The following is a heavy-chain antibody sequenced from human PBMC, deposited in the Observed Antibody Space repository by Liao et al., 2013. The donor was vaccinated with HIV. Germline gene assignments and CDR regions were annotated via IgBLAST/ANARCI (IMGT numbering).Heavy chain of an antibody. Sequence: QVQLQQWGAGLLKPSETLSLTCAVYGGSLSGYYWSWIRQPPGKGLEWIGEINHSGSTNYNPSLKSRVTMSVDTSKNQFSLKLSSVTAADTAVYYCARVYRGSYYGWSLDYFDYWGQGTLVTVSS. V-gene: IGHV4-34*01. CDR3: ARVYRGSYYGWSLDYFDY. J-gene: IGHJ4*02. D-gene: IGHD1-26*01. CDR2: INHSGST. CDR1: GGSLSGYY.